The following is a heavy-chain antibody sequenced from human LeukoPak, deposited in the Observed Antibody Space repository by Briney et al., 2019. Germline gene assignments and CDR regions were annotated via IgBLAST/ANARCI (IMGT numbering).Heavy chain of an antibody. CDR2: ISSSSSYI. V-gene: IGHV3-21*04. J-gene: IGHJ4*02. CDR3: AKGEDILTGYCDY. D-gene: IGHD3-9*01. CDR1: GFTFSSYS. Sequence: GGSLRLSCAASGFTFSSYSMNWVRQAPGKGLEWVSSISSSSSYIYYADSVKGRFTISRDNAKNSLYLQMNSLRAEDTAVYYCAKGEDILTGYCDYWGQGTLVTVSS.